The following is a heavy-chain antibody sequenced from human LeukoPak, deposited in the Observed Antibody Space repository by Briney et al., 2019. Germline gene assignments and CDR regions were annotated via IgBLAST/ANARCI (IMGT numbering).Heavy chain of an antibody. CDR3: AKRGYYDSGGYYAPFDY. CDR2: ISGSGGRT. D-gene: IGHD3-22*01. J-gene: IGHJ4*02. CDR1: GFTFSSYS. V-gene: IGHV3-23*01. Sequence: GGSLRLSCAVSGFTFSSYSMNWVRQAPGKGLEWVSVISGSGGRTYYADSVKGRFTISRDNSEDTLYLQMNSLRAEDTAVYYCAKRGYYDSGGYYAPFDYWGQGTLVTVSS.